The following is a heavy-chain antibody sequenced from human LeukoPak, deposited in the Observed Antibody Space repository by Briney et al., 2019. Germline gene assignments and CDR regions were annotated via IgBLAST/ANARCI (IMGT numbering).Heavy chain of an antibody. CDR3: ARVVGYSGYYYYYMDV. Sequence: SETLSLTCAVYGGSFSGYYWSWIRQPPGKGREWIGEINHSGSTNYNPSLKSRVTISVDTSKNQFSLKLSSVTAADTAVYYCARVVGYSGYYYYYMDVWGKGTTVTVSS. V-gene: IGHV4-34*01. J-gene: IGHJ6*03. CDR2: INHSGST. CDR1: GGSFSGYY. D-gene: IGHD3-10*01.